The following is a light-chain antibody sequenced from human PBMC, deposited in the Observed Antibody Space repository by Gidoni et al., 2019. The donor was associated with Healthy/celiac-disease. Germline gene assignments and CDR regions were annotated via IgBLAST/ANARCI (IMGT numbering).Light chain of an antibody. CDR1: SSDIGSYNL. CDR2: EVS. J-gene: IGLJ3*02. CDR3: CSYAGRNTWV. V-gene: IGLV2-23*02. Sequence: QSVLTQPASVSGPLAQSITISCTGTSSDIGSYNLVSWYKQDPGKAPKLMIYEVSKRPSGVSNRFSGSKSGNTASLTISGLQAEDEAEYYCCSYAGRNTWVFGGGTKLTVL.